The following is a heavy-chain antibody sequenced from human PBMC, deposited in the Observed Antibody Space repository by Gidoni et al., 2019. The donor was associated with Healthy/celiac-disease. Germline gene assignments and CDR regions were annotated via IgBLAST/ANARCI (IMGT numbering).Heavy chain of an antibody. D-gene: IGHD3-22*01. CDR3: ARAPGDYYYDSSGDLFDP. J-gene: IGHJ5*02. V-gene: IGHV3-21*01. Sequence: EVQLVESGGGLVKPGGSLRLSCAAPGFPFSSYSMNWVRQAPGKGLEWVSSISSSSSYIYYADSVKGRFTISRDNAKNSLYLQMNSLRAEDTAVYYCARAPGDYYYDSSGDLFDPWGQGTLVTVSS. CDR1: GFPFSSYS. CDR2: ISSSSSYI.